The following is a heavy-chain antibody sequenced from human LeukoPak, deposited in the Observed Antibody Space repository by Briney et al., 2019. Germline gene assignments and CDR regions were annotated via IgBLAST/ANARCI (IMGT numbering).Heavy chain of an antibody. Sequence: PGGSLRLSCAASGFTFSSYAMSWVRQAPGKGLEWVSAISGSGGSTYYADSVKGRFTISRDNSKNTLYLQMNSPRAEDTAVIYCXXDKSGMIVDNYFDYWGQGTLVTVSS. CDR2: ISGSGGST. CDR3: XXDKSGMIVDNYFDY. V-gene: IGHV3-23*01. J-gene: IGHJ4*02. D-gene: IGHD3-22*01. CDR1: GFTFSSYA.